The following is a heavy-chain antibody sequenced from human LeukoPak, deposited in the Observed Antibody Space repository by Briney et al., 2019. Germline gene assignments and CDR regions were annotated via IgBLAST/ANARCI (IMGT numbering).Heavy chain of an antibody. Sequence: SETLSLTCTVSGGFISTYYWSWIRQPPGKGLEWIGYIYYSGSTNYNPSLKSRVTISVDTSKNQFSLKLSSVTAADTAVYYCARGRRYYGDYVGVFDYWGQGTLVTVSS. D-gene: IGHD4-17*01. V-gene: IGHV4-59*01. CDR3: ARGRRYYGDYVGVFDY. CDR1: GGFISTYY. J-gene: IGHJ4*02. CDR2: IYYSGST.